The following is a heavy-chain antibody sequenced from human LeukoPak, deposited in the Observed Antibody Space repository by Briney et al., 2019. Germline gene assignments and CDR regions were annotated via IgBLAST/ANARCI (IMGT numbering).Heavy chain of an antibody. CDR2: IYYSGST. CDR3: GRDLGYYDSSGYLNWFDP. Sequence: PSETLSLTCTVSGGSISSSSYYWGWIRQPPGKGLEWIGSIYYSGSTYYNPSLKSRVTISVDTSKNQFSLKLSSVTAADTAVYYCGRDLGYYDSSGYLNWFDPWGQGTLVTVSS. D-gene: IGHD3-22*01. J-gene: IGHJ5*02. CDR1: GGSISSSSYY. V-gene: IGHV4-39*07.